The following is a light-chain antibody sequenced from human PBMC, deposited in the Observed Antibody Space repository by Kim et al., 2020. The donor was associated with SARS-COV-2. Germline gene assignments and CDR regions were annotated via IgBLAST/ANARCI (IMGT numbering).Light chain of an antibody. Sequence: AMGETVRSTCRGYSLRSYYASWYQQKPGQAPVLVIYGKNNRPSGIPDRFSGSSSGNTASLTITGAQAEDEADYYCNSRDSSGNHVVFGGGTQLTVL. CDR3: NSRDSSGNHVV. J-gene: IGLJ2*01. V-gene: IGLV3-19*01. CDR1: SLRSYY. CDR2: GKN.